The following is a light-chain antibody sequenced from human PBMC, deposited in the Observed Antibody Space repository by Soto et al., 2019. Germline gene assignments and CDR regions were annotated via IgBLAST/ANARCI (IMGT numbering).Light chain of an antibody. V-gene: IGKV3-20*01. CDR2: HAS. CDR3: QQYATSPPAWT. CDR1: QSVSSNY. Sequence: EIVLTQSPGTLSLSPGERATLTCRASQSVSSNYLAWYQQRPGQAPRLLIYHASTRSTGIPDRFSGSGSGTDFTLTISSLEPEDFAVYYCQQYATSPPAWTFGQGTKVDIK. J-gene: IGKJ1*01.